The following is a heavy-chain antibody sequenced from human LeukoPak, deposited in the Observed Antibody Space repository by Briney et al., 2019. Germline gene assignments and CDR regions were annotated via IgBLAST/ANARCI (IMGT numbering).Heavy chain of an antibody. V-gene: IGHV4-4*02. CDR1: GGSINSSHW. CDR3: ARNYYDILTGYYGENDY. CDR2: TYHSDYT. J-gene: IGHJ4*02. D-gene: IGHD3-9*01. Sequence: SETLSLTCAVSGGSINSSHWWSWVRLSPGKGLEWIGNTYHSDYTNYNPSLKSRDTISVHTSKNQFSLKLSSVTAADTAVYYGARNYYDILTGYYGENDYWGQGTLVTVSS.